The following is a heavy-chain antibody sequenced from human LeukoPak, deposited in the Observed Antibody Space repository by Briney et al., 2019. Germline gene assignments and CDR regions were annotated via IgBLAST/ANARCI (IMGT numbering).Heavy chain of an antibody. CDR2: INHSGST. Sequence: SETLSLTCAVYGGSFSGYYWSWIRQPPGKGLEWIGEINHSGSTNYNPSLESRVTVSVDKSKNQFSLKLSSVTAADTAVYYCAREASSGYYDILTGYYAHAYFDYWGQGTLVTVSS. CDR3: AREASSGYYDILTGYYAHAYFDY. CDR1: GGSFSGYY. J-gene: IGHJ4*02. D-gene: IGHD3-9*01. V-gene: IGHV4-34*01.